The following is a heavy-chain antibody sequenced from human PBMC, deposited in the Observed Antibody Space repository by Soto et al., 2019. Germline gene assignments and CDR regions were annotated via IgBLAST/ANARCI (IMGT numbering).Heavy chain of an antibody. Sequence: GASVKVSCKVSGYTLSDLSMHWVRQAPGKGLEWMGGFDPEDGETIYAQKLQGRVTMTEDTSTDTAYMELSSLKSEDTAVYYCAADRYYYDSSGFFGYWGQGTLVTV. J-gene: IGHJ4*02. CDR2: FDPEDGET. D-gene: IGHD3-22*01. V-gene: IGHV1-24*01. CDR3: AADRYYYDSSGFFGY. CDR1: GYTLSDLS.